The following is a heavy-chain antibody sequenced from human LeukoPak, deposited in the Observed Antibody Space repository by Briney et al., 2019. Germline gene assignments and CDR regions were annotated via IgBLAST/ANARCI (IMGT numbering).Heavy chain of an antibody. CDR1: GYTFTSYD. V-gene: IGHV1-8*01. J-gene: IGHJ4*02. CDR2: MNSNSGNT. D-gene: IGHD3-22*01. CDR3: AGSPYTMIVVVLLF. Sequence: ASVKVSCKASGYTFTSYDINWVRQATGQGLEWMGWMNSNSGNTGYAQKFQGRVTMTRNTSISTAYMELSSLRSEDTAVYYCAGSPYTMIVVVLLFWGQGTLVTVSS.